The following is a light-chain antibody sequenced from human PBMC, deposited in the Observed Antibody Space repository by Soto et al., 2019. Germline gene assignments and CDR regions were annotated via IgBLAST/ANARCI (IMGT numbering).Light chain of an antibody. CDR2: DAS. J-gene: IGKJ2*01. CDR3: QQYNKWPSYT. V-gene: IGKV3-15*01. Sequence: EIVMTQSPATLSVSPGERATLSCRASQSVSSCLAWYQQKPGQAPRLLIYDASTRATGIPARFSGSGSGTEFTLTISSLQSEDFAVYYCQQYNKWPSYTFGQGSKLEIK. CDR1: QSVSSC.